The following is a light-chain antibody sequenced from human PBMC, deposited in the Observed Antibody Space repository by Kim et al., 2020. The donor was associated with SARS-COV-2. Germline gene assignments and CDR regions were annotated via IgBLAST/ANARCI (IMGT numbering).Light chain of an antibody. Sequence: EIVLTQSPGTLSLSAGERVTLSCRASQSVSNSYLAWHQQKPGQAPRLLIYDASSRATGIPDRFSGSGSGTDFTLTISRLEPEDFAVYYCQQYGDSPYTFGQGTKV. CDR2: DAS. J-gene: IGKJ2*01. CDR3: QQYGDSPYT. V-gene: IGKV3-20*01. CDR1: QSVSNSY.